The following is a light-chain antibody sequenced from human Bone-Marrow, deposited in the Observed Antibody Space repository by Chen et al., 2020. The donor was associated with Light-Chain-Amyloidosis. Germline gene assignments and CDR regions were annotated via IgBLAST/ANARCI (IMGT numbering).Light chain of an antibody. J-gene: IGKJ1*01. CDR3: QQYGSSPGT. V-gene: IGKV3-20*01. Sequence: EIVLTQSPGTLSLSPGERATLSCRASQSVSSSYLAWYQQKPGQAPRLLIYGASSRATGIPDRFSGSGSVTDFTLTISRLEPEDVAVYYCQQYGSSPGTFGPGTKVEIK. CDR2: GAS. CDR1: QSVSSSY.